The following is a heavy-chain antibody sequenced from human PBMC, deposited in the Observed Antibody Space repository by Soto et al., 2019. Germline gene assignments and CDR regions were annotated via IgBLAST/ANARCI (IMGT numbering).Heavy chain of an antibody. CDR3: ATSLTSVIDC. D-gene: IGHD7-27*01. J-gene: IGHJ4*02. CDR2: ILPSFGTA. CDR1: GGTFNTYA. Sequence: QLQLVQSGAEVKTPGSSVRVSCEASGGTFNTYAISWVRQAPGQGLEWMGGILPSFGTAQYAQKFQDRVTITADGSTTTAYMELSNLKSEDTAVYYCATSLTSVIDCWGQGTLVTVSS. V-gene: IGHV1-69*01.